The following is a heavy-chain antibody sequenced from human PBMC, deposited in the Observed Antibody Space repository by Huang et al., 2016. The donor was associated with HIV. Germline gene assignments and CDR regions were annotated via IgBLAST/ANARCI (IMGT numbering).Heavy chain of an antibody. CDR2: ITPIFGTE. V-gene: IGHV1-69*13. D-gene: IGHD3-16*02. CDR3: ARDRGGWGTYRCTGNDY. Sequence: QVQLVQSGPEVKKPVSSVKVSCKPSGAALREDAFYWVRQAPRHGLEWMGGITPIFGTEKYAKKLECRLTITADDATKTGYMELSRLEFEDTAFYYCARDRGGWGTYRCTGNDYWGQGTLGTVSS. CDR1: GAALREDA. J-gene: IGHJ4*02.